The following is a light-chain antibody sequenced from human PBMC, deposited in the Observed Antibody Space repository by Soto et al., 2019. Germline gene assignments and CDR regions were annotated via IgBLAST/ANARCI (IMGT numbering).Light chain of an antibody. CDR1: QSISSY. V-gene: IGKV1-39*01. J-gene: IGKJ5*01. CDR2: AAS. Sequence: DIQMTQSPSSLSASVGDRVTITCRASQSISSYLNWYQQKPGKAPKLMIYAASSLQSGVPSRFSGSGSGTDFTLTISSLQPEDFTTYYCQQSYSIPESITFGQGTRLEIK. CDR3: QQSYSIPESIT.